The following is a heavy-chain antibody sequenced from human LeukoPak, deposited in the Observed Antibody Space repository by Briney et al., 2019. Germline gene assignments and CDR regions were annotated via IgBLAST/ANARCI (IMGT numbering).Heavy chain of an antibody. CDR1: GFTFSSYA. CDR2: ISGSGGST. D-gene: IGHD2-2*01. V-gene: IGHV3-23*01. Sequence: QPGGSLRLSCAASGFTFSSYAMSWVRQAPGKGLEWVSAISGSGGSTYYADSVKGRFTISRDNSKNTLYLQMNSLRAEDTAVYYCAKENIVVVPAANPYGLFDYWGQGTLVTVSS. CDR3: AKENIVVVPAANPYGLFDY. J-gene: IGHJ4*02.